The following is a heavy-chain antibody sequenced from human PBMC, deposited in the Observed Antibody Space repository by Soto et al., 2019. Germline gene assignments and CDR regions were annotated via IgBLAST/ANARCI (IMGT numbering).Heavy chain of an antibody. J-gene: IGHJ6*02. V-gene: IGHV4-31*03. CDR3: ARAYCRGGSCFGMDV. Sequence: QVQLQESGPGLVKPSQTLSLTCTVSGGSISSGGYYWSWIRQHPGKGLEWIGYIYYSGRTYYNPTLKSRVTISVDTAKNQFSLRLSSVTAAGTAVYYCARAYCRGGSCFGMDVWGPGTTVNV. D-gene: IGHD2-15*01. CDR1: GGSISSGGYY. CDR2: IYYSGRT.